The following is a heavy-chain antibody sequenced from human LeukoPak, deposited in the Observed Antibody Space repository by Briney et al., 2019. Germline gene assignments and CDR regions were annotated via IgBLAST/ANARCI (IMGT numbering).Heavy chain of an antibody. CDR3: ARHSPYCSGGSCYFDY. J-gene: IGHJ4*02. CDR1: GGSIGSYY. V-gene: IGHV4-59*08. CDR2: ISSSGSN. Sequence: SETLSLTCTVSGGSIGSYYWSWIRQPPGKGLERIGYISSSGSNSFNPSLKSRVTISQDTSKNQLSLKLSSVTAADTAVYYCARHSPYCSGGSCYFDYWGQGTLVTVSS. D-gene: IGHD2-15*01.